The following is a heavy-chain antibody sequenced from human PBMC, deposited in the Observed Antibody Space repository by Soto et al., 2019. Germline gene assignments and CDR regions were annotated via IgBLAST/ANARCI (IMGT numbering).Heavy chain of an antibody. D-gene: IGHD2-2*01. J-gene: IGHJ4*02. CDR1: GASISTSSDF. Sequence: PSQTLSLTCPVSGASISTSSDFWGCIRQAPGKGLEWIGNVYQSGTTRLNPSLKSRVSIFVDRSKNQFSLELNSATAADRAVYYCARQPESTSYFDYWGQGILVTVSS. CDR2: VYQSGTT. CDR3: ARQPESTSYFDY. V-gene: IGHV4-39*01.